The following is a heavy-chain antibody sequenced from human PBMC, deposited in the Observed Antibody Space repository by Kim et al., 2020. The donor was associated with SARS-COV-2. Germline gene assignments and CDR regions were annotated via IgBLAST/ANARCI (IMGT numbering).Heavy chain of an antibody. D-gene: IGHD6-13*01. CDR3: ARNAASQSGALDF. Sequence: GGSLRLSCAVSGMSVRINYMSWVRQAPGRGLEWVSLFYGDGSTYYSDAVKGRFTISGDTSKNTIYLKMNSLRPEDTGFYYCARNAASQSGALDFWGQGTLVTVSS. CDR2: FYGDGST. J-gene: IGHJ4*02. V-gene: IGHV3-66*02. CDR1: GMSVRINY.